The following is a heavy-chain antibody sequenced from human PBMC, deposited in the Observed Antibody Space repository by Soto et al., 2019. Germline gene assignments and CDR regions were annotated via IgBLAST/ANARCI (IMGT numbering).Heavy chain of an antibody. J-gene: IGHJ5*02. CDR2: MNPNSGET. CDR3: ARVAVAARPRWYNWFDP. Sequence: ASVKVSCKTSGYTFTDYDINWVRQATGQGLEWIGWMNPNSGETGYAQKFQGRVTMTRSASLSTAYLELSSLRSEDTAVYYCARVAVAARPRWYNWFDPWGQGTLVTVSS. CDR1: GYTFTDYD. V-gene: IGHV1-8*01. D-gene: IGHD2-15*01.